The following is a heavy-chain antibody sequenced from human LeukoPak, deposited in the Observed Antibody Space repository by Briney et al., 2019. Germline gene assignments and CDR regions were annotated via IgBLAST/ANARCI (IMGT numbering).Heavy chain of an antibody. Sequence: GGSLRLSCAASGFTFSSYWMHWVRQAPGKGPVWVSGINSDGSSTRYADSVKGRFTISRDNAKNSLYLQMNSLRAEDTAVYYCARDVGAFDIWGQGTVVTVSS. J-gene: IGHJ3*02. V-gene: IGHV3-74*01. D-gene: IGHD3-10*01. CDR3: ARDVGAFDI. CDR1: GFTFSSYW. CDR2: INSDGSST.